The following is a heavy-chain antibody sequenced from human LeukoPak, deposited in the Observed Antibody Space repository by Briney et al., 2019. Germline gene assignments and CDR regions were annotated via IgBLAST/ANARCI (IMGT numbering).Heavy chain of an antibody. V-gene: IGHV4-59*08. Sequence: SETLSLTCTVSGGSISSYYWSWIRQPPGKGLEWIGYIFYSGSTNYNPSLKSRVTISVDTSKNQFSLKLSSVTAADTAVYYCARAPYDSGGYYDYYFDYWGQGTLVTVSS. J-gene: IGHJ4*02. CDR1: GGSISSYY. CDR3: ARAPYDSGGYYDYYFDY. D-gene: IGHD3-22*01. CDR2: IFYSGST.